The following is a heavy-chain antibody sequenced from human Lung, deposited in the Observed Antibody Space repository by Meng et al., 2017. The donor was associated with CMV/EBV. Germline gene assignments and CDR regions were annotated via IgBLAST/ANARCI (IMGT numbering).Heavy chain of an antibody. CDR3: ARVLPGYSNSWYWFDP. D-gene: IGHD5-18*01. V-gene: IGHV1-69*10. Sequence: SXXVSXXASGGAFSSLTIGWVRQAPGQGLEWMGRIVPMLHITDYAQKFQGRVTFSADESTNTAYMELSSLRSEDTAVYYCARVLPGYSNSWYWFDPWGQGTXVTVSS. CDR2: IVPMLHIT. CDR1: GGAFSSLT. J-gene: IGHJ5*02.